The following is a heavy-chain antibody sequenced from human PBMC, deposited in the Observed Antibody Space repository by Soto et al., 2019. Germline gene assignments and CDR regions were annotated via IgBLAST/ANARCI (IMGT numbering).Heavy chain of an antibody. CDR2: IYHSGST. D-gene: IGHD4-4*01. CDR1: GGSINTATHS. Sequence: QLQLQESGSGLVKPSQTLSLTCAVSGGSINTATHSWSWIRQPPGKGLEWIGYIYHSGSTYYNPSVQSRVTISIDKSNNQCALRLSSVTAADTAVYYCARGGGVTTTGDDYWGQGILVTVSS. V-gene: IGHV4-30-2*01. CDR3: ARGGGVTTTGDDY. J-gene: IGHJ4*02.